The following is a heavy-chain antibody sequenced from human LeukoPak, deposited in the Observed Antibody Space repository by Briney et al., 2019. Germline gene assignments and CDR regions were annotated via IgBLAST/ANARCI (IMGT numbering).Heavy chain of an antibody. V-gene: IGHV1-2*02. Sequence: ASVKVSCKASGGTFSSYGISWVRQAPGQGLEWMGWINPNSGGTNYAQKFQGRVTMTRDTSISTAYMELSRLRSDDTAVYYCASAVRIVWFDPWGQGTLVTVSS. CDR2: INPNSGGT. D-gene: IGHD1-1*01. J-gene: IGHJ5*02. CDR1: GGTFSSYG. CDR3: ASAVRIVWFDP.